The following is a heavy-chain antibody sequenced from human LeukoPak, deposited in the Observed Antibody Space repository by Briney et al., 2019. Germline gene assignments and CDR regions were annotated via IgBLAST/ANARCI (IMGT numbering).Heavy chain of an antibody. Sequence: GASVKVSCKASGYTFTSYDINWVRQATGQGLEWMGWMNPNSGNTGYAQKFQGRVTMTRNTPISTAYMELSSLRSEDTAVYYCARATQYYDILTGYYREEGKFDYWGQGTLVTVSS. V-gene: IGHV1-8*01. CDR2: MNPNSGNT. CDR1: GYTFTSYD. D-gene: IGHD3-9*01. CDR3: ARATQYYDILTGYYREEGKFDY. J-gene: IGHJ4*02.